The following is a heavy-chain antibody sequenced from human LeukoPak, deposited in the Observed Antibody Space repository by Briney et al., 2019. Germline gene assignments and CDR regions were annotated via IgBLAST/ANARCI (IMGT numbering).Heavy chain of an antibody. V-gene: IGHV3-21*01. CDR1: GFTFSSFS. Sequence: GGSLRLSCAASGFTFSSFSMNWVRQAPGRGLEWVSTISSSSSYIYYADSVKGRFTISRDNAKNSLYLQMNSLRAEDTAVYYCARDSPYILVVPAAISSDFDIWGQGTMVTVSS. D-gene: IGHD2-2*01. J-gene: IGHJ3*02. CDR3: ARDSPYILVVPAAISSDFDI. CDR2: ISSSSSYI.